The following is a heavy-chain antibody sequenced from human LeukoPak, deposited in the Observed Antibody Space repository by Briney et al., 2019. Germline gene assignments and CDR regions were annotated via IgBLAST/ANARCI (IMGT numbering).Heavy chain of an antibody. CDR2: INSNSGGT. CDR1: GYSFTGDY. V-gene: IGHV1-2*02. J-gene: IGHJ4*02. CDR3: AREEYSYGLDY. Sequence: ASVKVSCKASGYSFTGDYMHWVRQAPGQGLEWMGWINSNSGGTNYAQKFQGRITMTSDTSISTAYMELSRLRSDDTAVYYCAREEYSYGLDYWGQGTLVTVSS. D-gene: IGHD5-18*01.